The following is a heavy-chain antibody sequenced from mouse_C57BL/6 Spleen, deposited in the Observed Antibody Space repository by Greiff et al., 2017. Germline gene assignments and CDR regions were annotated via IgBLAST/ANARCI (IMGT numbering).Heavy chain of an antibody. CDR2: IYPGSGST. Sequence: QVQLQQPGAELVKPGASVKMSCKASGYTFTSYWITWVKQRPGQGLEWIGDIYPGSGSTNYNEKFKSKATLTVDTSSSTAYMQLSSLTSEDSAVYYCARPVSTMVTTGFAYWGQGTLVTVSA. V-gene: IGHV1-55*01. D-gene: IGHD2-2*01. CDR3: ARPVSTMVTTGFAY. J-gene: IGHJ3*01. CDR1: GYTFTSYW.